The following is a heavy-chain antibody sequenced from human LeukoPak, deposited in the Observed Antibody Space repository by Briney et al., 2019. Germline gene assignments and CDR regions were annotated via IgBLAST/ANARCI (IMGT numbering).Heavy chain of an antibody. D-gene: IGHD3-22*01. CDR1: GISFSSYW. CDR3: ASSHDGSGND. V-gene: IGHV3-7*01. CDR2: IKYDGTHK. Sequence: GGSLRLSCVASGISFSSYWMAWVRQAPGKGLEWVANIKYDGTHKFYAGSVKGRFTISRDNAKNSLFLEMNSLTADDTAVYFCASSHDGSGNDWGQGTLVNVSS. J-gene: IGHJ4*02.